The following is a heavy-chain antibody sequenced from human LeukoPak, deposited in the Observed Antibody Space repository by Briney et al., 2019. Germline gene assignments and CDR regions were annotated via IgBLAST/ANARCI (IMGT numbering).Heavy chain of an antibody. D-gene: IGHD1-26*01. CDR3: ARGDGATNGYYYYYYMDV. Sequence: SESLSLTCTVSGGSISSYYWSWIRQPPGKGLERIGYIYYSVSTNYNPSLKSRVTISVDTSKNQFSLKLSSVTAADTALYYCARGDGATNGYYYYYYMDVWGKGTTVTVSS. J-gene: IGHJ6*03. CDR1: GGSISSYY. CDR2: IYYSVST. V-gene: IGHV4-59*01.